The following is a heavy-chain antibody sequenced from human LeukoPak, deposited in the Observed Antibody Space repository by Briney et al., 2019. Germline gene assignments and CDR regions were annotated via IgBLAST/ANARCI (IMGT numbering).Heavy chain of an antibody. J-gene: IGHJ4*02. D-gene: IGHD6-25*01. Sequence: PGGSLRLSCAASKVTFNEFWMSWFRQAPGKGLEWVANIKQDESEKNYVDSVKGRFTMSIDNAKNSFYLHMNSLRAEDTAVHYCATGIGWHFDSWGQGTLVSVSS. V-gene: IGHV3-7*01. CDR2: IKQDESEK. CDR1: KVTFNEFW. CDR3: ATGIGWHFDS.